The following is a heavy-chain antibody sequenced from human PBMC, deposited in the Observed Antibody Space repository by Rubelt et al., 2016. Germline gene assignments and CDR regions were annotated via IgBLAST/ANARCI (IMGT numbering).Heavy chain of an antibody. CDR3: AREGDIVGATTAFDY. J-gene: IGHJ4*02. CDR2: IWYDGSNK. V-gene: IGHV3-33*01. D-gene: IGHD1-26*01. Sequence: EWVAVIWYDGSNKYYTYSVKGRFTISRDNSKNTLYLQMNSLRAEDTAVYYCAREGDIVGATTAFDYWGQGTLVTVSS.